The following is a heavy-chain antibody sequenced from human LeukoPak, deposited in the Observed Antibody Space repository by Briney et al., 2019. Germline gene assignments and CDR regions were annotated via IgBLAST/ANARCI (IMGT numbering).Heavy chain of an antibody. V-gene: IGHV3-7*01. Sequence: PGGSLRLSCAASGFTFSSYWMSWVRQAPGKGLEWVANIKQDGSENYYVDSVKGRFTISRDNAKNSLYLQMNSLRAEDTAVYYCARDPTYYDILTGLLDYWGQGTLVTVSS. J-gene: IGHJ4*02. CDR1: GFTFSSYW. CDR3: ARDPTYYDILTGLLDY. D-gene: IGHD3-9*01. CDR2: IKQDGSEN.